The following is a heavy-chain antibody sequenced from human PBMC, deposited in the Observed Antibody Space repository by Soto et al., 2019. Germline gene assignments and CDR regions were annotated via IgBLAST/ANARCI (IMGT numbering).Heavy chain of an antibody. CDR2: IYYSGST. Sequence: PSETLSLTCTVSGGSISSSSYYWGWIRQPPGKGLEWIGSIYYSGSTYYNPSLKSRVTISVDTSKNQFSLKLSSVTAADTAVYYCARLGHDIWNGSHILDYWGQGTLVTVSS. J-gene: IGHJ4*02. CDR1: GGSISSSSYY. CDR3: ARLGHDIWNGSHILDY. V-gene: IGHV4-39*01. D-gene: IGHD3-3*01.